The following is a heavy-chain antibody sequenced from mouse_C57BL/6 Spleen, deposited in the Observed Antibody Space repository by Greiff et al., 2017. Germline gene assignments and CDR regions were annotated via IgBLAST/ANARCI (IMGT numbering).Heavy chain of an antibody. V-gene: IGHV1-82*01. CDR3: ARTGLGFDY. D-gene: IGHD4-1*01. J-gene: IGHJ2*01. Sequence: VQGVESGPELVKPGASVKISCKASGYAFSSSWMNWVKQRPGKGLEWIGRIYPGDGDTNYNGKFKGKATLTADKSSSTAYMQLSSLTSEDSAVYFCARTGLGFDYWGQGTTLTVSS. CDR1: GYAFSSSW. CDR2: IYPGDGDT.